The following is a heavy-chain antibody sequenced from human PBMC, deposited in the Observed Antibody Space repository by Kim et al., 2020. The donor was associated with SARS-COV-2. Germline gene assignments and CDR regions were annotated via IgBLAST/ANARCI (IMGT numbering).Heavy chain of an antibody. CDR3: ARGSIVGARLFDY. CDR1: GFTFSSYS. D-gene: IGHD1-26*01. J-gene: IGHJ4*02. V-gene: IGHV3-21*01. Sequence: GGSLRLSCAASGFTFSSYSMNWVRQAPGKGLEWVSSISSSSSYIYYADSVKGRFTISRDNAKNSLYLQMNSLRAEDTAVYYCARGSIVGARLFDYWGQGTLVTVSS. CDR2: ISSSSSYI.